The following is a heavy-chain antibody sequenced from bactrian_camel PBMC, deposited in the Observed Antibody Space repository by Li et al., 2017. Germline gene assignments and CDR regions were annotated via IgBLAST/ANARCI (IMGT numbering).Heavy chain of an antibody. J-gene: IGHJ4*01. D-gene: IGHD3*01. CDR1: GSIQRTNC. CDR2: DNGVGTT. V-gene: IGHV3S53*01. Sequence: VQLVESGGGPVQAGGSLRLSCAASGSIQRTNCMGWFRQAPGKERDWVATDNGVGTTYYGDSVKGRFTISRDNAKDTLYLQMNSLKIEDTAVYYCALGSSRQATMTARGKGTQVTVS.